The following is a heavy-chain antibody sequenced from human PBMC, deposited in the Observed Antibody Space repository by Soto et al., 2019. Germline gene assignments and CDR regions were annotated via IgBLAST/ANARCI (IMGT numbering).Heavy chain of an antibody. J-gene: IGHJ6*02. CDR1: GFTFSNYW. Sequence: EVRLVESGGGLVQPGGSLRLSCAASGFTFSNYWMHWVRQAPGEGLVWVSRVNSDESSTTYADSVEGRFTISRDNAKNTLYLQMNSLRADDTAVYYCARDPFGELHMSYYYGKDVWGQGTPVTVSS. CDR2: VNSDESST. V-gene: IGHV3-74*01. D-gene: IGHD3-10*01. CDR3: ARDPFGELHMSYYYGKDV.